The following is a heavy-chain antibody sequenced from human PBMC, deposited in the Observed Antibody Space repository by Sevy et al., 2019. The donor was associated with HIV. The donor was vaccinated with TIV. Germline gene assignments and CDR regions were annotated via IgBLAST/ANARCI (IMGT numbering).Heavy chain of an antibody. CDR2: ISSSSSYI. V-gene: IGHV3-21*01. CDR3: ARDGGYSSSAGVSWYYYYGMDV. Sequence: GGSLRLSCAASGFTFSSYSMNWVRQAPGKGLEWVSSISSSSSYIYYANSVKGRCTISRDNAKNSLYLQMNSLRAEDTAVYYGARDGGYSSSAGVSWYYYYGMDVWGQGTTVTVSS. D-gene: IGHD6-6*01. CDR1: GFTFSSYS. J-gene: IGHJ6*02.